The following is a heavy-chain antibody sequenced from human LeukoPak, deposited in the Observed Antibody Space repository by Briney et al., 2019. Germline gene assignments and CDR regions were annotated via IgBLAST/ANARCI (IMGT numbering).Heavy chain of an antibody. Sequence: SETLSLTCTVSGGSISSGTYYWSWIRQPPGKALEWIGYIHHSGNTNYNPSLKSRVTISVDTSKNQFSLHLNSVTAADTAVYYCARDDSDDLEGVWGQGTLVTVSS. CDR1: GGSISSGTYY. D-gene: IGHD1-26*01. CDR2: IHHSGNT. CDR3: ARDDSDDLEGV. J-gene: IGHJ4*02. V-gene: IGHV4-61*01.